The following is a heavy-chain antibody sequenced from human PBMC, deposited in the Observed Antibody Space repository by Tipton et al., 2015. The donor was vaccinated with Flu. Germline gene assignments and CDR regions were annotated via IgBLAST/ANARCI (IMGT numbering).Heavy chain of an antibody. J-gene: IGHJ4*02. Sequence: TLSLTCTVSGGSISSGSYYWSWIRQPAGKGLEWIGRIYTSGSTNYNPSLKSRVTISVDTSKNQFSLKLSSVTAADTAVHYCATIRRDGYNVYFDYWGQGTLVTVSS. D-gene: IGHD5-24*01. V-gene: IGHV4-61*02. CDR2: IYTSGST. CDR3: ATIRRDGYNVYFDY. CDR1: GGSISSGSYY.